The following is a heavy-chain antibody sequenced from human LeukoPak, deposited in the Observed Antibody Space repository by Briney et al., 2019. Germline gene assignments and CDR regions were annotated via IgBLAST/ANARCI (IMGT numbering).Heavy chain of an antibody. D-gene: IGHD2-2*03. CDR2: IYYSGST. V-gene: IGHV4-30-4*08. CDR1: GGSIGSGDYY. J-gene: IGHJ5*02. Sequence: SETLSLTCTVSGGSIGSGDYYWSWIRQPPGKGLEWFGYIYYSGSTYYNPSLKSRITISVNTSKSQFSLTLGSVTAADTAVYYCARGLFGYCSSTSCYRWFDPWGQGTLVTVSS. CDR3: ARGLFGYCSSTSCYRWFDP.